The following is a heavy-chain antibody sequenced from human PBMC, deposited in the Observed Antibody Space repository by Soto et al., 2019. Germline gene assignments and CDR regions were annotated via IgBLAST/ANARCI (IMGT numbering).Heavy chain of an antibody. J-gene: IGHJ4*02. D-gene: IGHD6-13*01. CDR2: ISSSSSTI. CDR3: ASSRSSSWYYDFDY. Sequence: SLRLSCAASGFTFSGYSMNWVRQAPGKGLEWVSYISSSSSTIYYADSVKGRFTISRDNAKNSLYLQMNSLRDEDTAVYYCASSRSSSWYYDFDYWGQGTLVTVSS. CDR1: GFTFSGYS. V-gene: IGHV3-48*02.